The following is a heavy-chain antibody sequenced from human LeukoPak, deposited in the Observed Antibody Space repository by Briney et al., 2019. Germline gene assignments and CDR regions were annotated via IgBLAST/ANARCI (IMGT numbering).Heavy chain of an antibody. V-gene: IGHV3-21*01. J-gene: IGHJ5*02. CDR3: ARPYGSGSYYPGS. CDR2: ISSSSSYI. Sequence: PGGSLRLSCAASGFTFSTYNMNWVRQAPGKGLEWVSSISSSSSYIYYADSVKGRFTISRDNAKNSLYLQINSLRAEDMAVYFCARPYGSGSYYPGSWGRGTLVTVSS. CDR1: GFTFSTYN. D-gene: IGHD3-10*01.